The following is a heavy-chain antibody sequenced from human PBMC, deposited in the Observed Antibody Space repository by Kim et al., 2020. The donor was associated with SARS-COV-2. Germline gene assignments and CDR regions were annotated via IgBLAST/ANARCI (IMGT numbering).Heavy chain of an antibody. CDR1: GGSFSGYY. CDR2: INHSGST. J-gene: IGHJ6*02. V-gene: IGHV4-34*01. CDR3: ARGRRQWLGSNYYYYYGMDV. D-gene: IGHD6-19*01. Sequence: SETLSLTCAVYGGSFSGYYWSWIRQPPGKGLEWIGEINHSGSTNYNPSLKSRVTISVDTSKNQFSLKLSSVTAADTAVYYCARGRRQWLGSNYYYYYGMDVWGQGTTVTVSS.